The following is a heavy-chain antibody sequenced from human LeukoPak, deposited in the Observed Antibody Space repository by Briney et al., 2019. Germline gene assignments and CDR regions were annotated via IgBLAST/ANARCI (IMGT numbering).Heavy chain of an antibody. V-gene: IGHV3-66*01. CDR3: ARDLLTAHYDFWSGYYGPRGHDYYYGMDV. D-gene: IGHD3-3*01. CDR1: GFTVSSNY. J-gene: IGHJ6*02. CDR2: IYSGGST. Sequence: GGSLRLSCAASGFTVSSNYMSWVRQAPGKGLEWVSVIYSGGSTYYADSVKGRFTISRDNSKNTLYLQMNSLRTEDTAVYYCARDLLTAHYDFWSGYYGPRGHDYYYGMDVWGQGTTVTVSS.